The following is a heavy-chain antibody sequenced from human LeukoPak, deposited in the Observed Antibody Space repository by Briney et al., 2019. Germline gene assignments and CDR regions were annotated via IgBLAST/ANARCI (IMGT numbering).Heavy chain of an antibody. V-gene: IGHV4-59*08. J-gene: IGHJ3*01. D-gene: IGHD2-2*02. CDR3: ARQPANTAAFDV. CDR2: VRDNGEN. Sequence: PSETLSLTCTVSGGSINAFYWSWIRRPPGKGLEWIAYVRDNGENNYNPSLKSRVAISLDTANNQISLRLNFVTAADTAIYYCARQPANTAAFDVWGQGTMVTVSS. CDR1: GGSINAFY.